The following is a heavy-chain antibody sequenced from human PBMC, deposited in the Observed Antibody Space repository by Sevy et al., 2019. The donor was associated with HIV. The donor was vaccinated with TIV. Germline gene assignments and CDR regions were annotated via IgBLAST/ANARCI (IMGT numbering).Heavy chain of an antibody. V-gene: IGHV3-15*01. CDR3: TTGGSILQH. Sequence: GGSLRLSCAASGFTFSNVWMSWVRQAPGKGLEWVGHIKSKTEGGTTDYAAPVKGRFIISRDDSRNTLDLQMTSLKAEDTALYYCTTGGSILQHWGQGTLVTVSS. CDR2: IKSKTEGGTT. D-gene: IGHD3-16*01. CDR1: GFTFSNVW. J-gene: IGHJ4*02.